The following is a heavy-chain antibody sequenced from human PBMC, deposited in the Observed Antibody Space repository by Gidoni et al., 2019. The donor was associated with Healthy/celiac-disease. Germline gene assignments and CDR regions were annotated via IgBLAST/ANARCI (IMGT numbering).Heavy chain of an antibody. V-gene: IGHV4-59*01. CDR1: GGSISSYY. J-gene: IGHJ4*02. CDR3: ARGLSLRLGELYYFDY. Sequence: QVQLQESGPGLVKPSETLSLTCTVPGGSISSYYWSWIRQPPGKGLEWIGYIYYSGSTNYNPSLKSRVTISVDTSKNQFSLKLSSVTAADTAVYYCARGLSLRLGELYYFDYWGQGTLVTVSS. CDR2: IYYSGST. D-gene: IGHD3-16*01.